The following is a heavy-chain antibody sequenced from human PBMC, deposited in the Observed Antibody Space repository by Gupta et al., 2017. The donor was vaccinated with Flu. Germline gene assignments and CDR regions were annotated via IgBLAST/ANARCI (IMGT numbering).Heavy chain of an antibody. CDR2: ISAGVTRT. V-gene: IGHV3-23*01. Sequence: VQLWESGGGLVQPGGSLRLSCAASGFTFGSYAMSWVRQAPGKGLEWVSSISAGVTRTYYADSVRGRFTISRDISKNTLYLQMNSLRAEDTAVYYCAKDPDWGQGILVTVSS. CDR3: AKDPD. CDR1: GFTFGSYA. J-gene: IGHJ4*02.